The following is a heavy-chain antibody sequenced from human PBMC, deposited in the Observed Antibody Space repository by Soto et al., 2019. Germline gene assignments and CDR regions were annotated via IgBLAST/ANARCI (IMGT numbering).Heavy chain of an antibody. Sequence: EVQLVESGGGLVKPGGSLRLSCAASGFTFSSYSMNWVRQAPGKGLEWVSSISSSSSYIYYADSVKGRFTISRDNAKNSLYLQMNSLRAEDTAVYYCARGRADRPYYYYYMDVWGKGTTVTVSS. J-gene: IGHJ6*03. D-gene: IGHD2-15*01. CDR2: ISSSSSYI. CDR3: ARGRADRPYYYYYMDV. CDR1: GFTFSSYS. V-gene: IGHV3-21*01.